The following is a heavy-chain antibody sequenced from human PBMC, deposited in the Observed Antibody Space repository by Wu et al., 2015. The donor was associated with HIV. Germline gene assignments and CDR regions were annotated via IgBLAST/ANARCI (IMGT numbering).Heavy chain of an antibody. CDR1: GDGFTSYA. V-gene: IGHV1-69*05. J-gene: IGHJ6*02. Sequence: QAQLVQFGDEVKKPGSSVKVTCKASGDGFTSYAVSWVRQAPGQGLEWMGGINPLFGTTKHVQRFQDRVTFSTDESKSTVYMELSSLRSEDTAVYYCARNTDSVATSLYSLGVWGQGDRGHRLL. CDR2: INPLFGTT. CDR3: ARNTDSVATSLYSLGV. D-gene: IGHD5-12*01.